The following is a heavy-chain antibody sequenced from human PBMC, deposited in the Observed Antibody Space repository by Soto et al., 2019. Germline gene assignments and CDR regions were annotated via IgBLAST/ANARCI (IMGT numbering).Heavy chain of an antibody. D-gene: IGHD2-15*01. V-gene: IGHV4-31*03. Sequence: QVQLQESGPGLVKPSAILSLTCNVSGGSIRSGGDYWGWISQAPGKGLEWIGYIHYRGRTSYNPTLESRVSISLDTSGHKFSLTLTSVTAADTAVYYCARCRDAFGFDSGGQGTLVTVSS. CDR3: ARCRDAFGFDS. CDR1: GGSIRSGGDY. CDR2: IHYRGRT. J-gene: IGHJ4*02.